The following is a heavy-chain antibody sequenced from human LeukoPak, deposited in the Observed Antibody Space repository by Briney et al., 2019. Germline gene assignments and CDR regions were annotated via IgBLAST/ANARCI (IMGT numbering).Heavy chain of an antibody. J-gene: IGHJ5*02. CDR2: INHSGST. V-gene: IGHV4-39*07. CDR1: GGSISSSSYY. CDR3: ARSYYGSGSDWFDP. D-gene: IGHD3-10*01. Sequence: SETLSLTCTVSGGSISSSSYYWGWIRQPPGKGLEWIGEINHSGSTNYNPSLKSRVTISVDTSKNQFSLKLSSVTAADTAVYYCARSYYGSGSDWFDPWGQGTLVTVSS.